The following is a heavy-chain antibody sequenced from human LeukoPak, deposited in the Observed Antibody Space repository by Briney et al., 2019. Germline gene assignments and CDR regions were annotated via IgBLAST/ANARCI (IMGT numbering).Heavy chain of an antibody. V-gene: IGHV4-59*08. D-gene: IGHD1-26*01. CDR2: IYFSGST. J-gene: IGHJ4*02. Sequence: SETLSLTCNVSGGSISSYYWSWIRQPPGKGLEWIGFIYFSGSTNYNPSLKSRVTISVDTSKNQFSLKLSSVTAADTAVYYCARLEGATNYFDYWGQGTLVTVSS. CDR3: ARLEGATNYFDY. CDR1: GGSISSYY.